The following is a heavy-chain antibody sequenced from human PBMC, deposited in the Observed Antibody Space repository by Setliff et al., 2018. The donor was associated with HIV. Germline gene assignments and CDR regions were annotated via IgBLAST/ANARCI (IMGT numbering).Heavy chain of an antibody. CDR2: IYTSGST. Sequence: SETLSLTCTVSGGSISSNSYYWGWIRQPPGKGLEWIGSIYTSGSTDYNPSLNSRLTISIDTSRNQFSLRLNSVTAADTAVYFCARVGLAYSGDMDVWGKGTTVTVSS. D-gene: IGHD2-21*01. CDR1: GGSISSNSYY. J-gene: IGHJ6*03. V-gene: IGHV4-39*07. CDR3: ARVGLAYSGDMDV.